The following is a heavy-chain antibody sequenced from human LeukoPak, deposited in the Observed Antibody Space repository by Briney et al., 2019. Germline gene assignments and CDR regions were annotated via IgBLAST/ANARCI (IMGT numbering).Heavy chain of an antibody. CDR1: GFTFSSYA. V-gene: IGHV3-30-3*01. CDR3: ARVKGRITIFDGARTLDY. J-gene: IGHJ4*02. CDR2: ISYDGSNK. Sequence: GGSLRLSCAASGFTFSSYAMHWVRQAPGKGLEWVAVISYDGSNKYYADSVKGRFTIPRDNSKNTLYLQMNSLRAEDTAVYYCARVKGRITIFDGARTLDYWGQGTLVTVSS. D-gene: IGHD3-3*01.